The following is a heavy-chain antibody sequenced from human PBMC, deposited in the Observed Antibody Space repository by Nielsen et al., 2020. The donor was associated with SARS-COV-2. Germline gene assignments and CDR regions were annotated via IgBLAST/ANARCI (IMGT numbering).Heavy chain of an antibody. J-gene: IGHJ6*02. Sequence: SETLSLTCTVSGGSISSSSYYWGWIRQPPGKGLEWIGSIYYSGSTYYNPSLKSRVTISVDTSKSQFSLKLSSVTAADTAVYYCARLVFFGVVMVEYYYGMDVWGQGTTVTVSS. V-gene: IGHV4-39*01. CDR1: GGSISSSSYY. D-gene: IGHD3-3*01. CDR3: ARLVFFGVVMVEYYYGMDV. CDR2: IYYSGST.